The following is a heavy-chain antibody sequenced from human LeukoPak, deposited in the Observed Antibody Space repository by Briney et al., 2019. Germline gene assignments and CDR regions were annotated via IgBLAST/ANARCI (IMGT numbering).Heavy chain of an antibody. J-gene: IGHJ4*02. V-gene: IGHV4-34*01. D-gene: IGHD6-19*01. Sequence: SETLSLTCAVYGGSFSGYYWSWIRQLPGKGLEWIGEINHSGSTNYNPSLKSRVTISVDTSKNQFSLKLSSVTAADTAVYYCARGRYSSGWYRKLYYFDYWGQGTLVTVSS. CDR2: INHSGST. CDR1: GGSFSGYY. CDR3: ARGRYSSGWYRKLYYFDY.